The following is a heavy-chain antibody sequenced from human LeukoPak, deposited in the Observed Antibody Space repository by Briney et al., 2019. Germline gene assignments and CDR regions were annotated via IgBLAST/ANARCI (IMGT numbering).Heavy chain of an antibody. Sequence: GESLKISCKGSGYSLSIYWIAWVRQMPGKGLEWMGIFYPGDSDTRYNPSFQGQVTISADRSISTAYLQWSSLEASDTAMYYCARQLGSPGAFDIWGQGTMVTVSS. CDR1: GYSLSIYW. CDR2: FYPGDSDT. CDR3: ARQLGSPGAFDI. D-gene: IGHD3-16*01. V-gene: IGHV5-51*01. J-gene: IGHJ3*02.